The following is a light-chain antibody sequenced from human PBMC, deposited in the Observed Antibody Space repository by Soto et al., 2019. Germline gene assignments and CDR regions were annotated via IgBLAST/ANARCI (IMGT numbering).Light chain of an antibody. Sequence: QSALTQPRSVSGSPGQSVTISCTGTNSDVGGYNYVSWYQQYPGKAPKLMISGVSERPSGVPDRFSGSKSGNTASLTISGLQADDEADYYCSSYVGNNNLVFGGGTKLTVL. CDR3: SSYVGNNNLV. CDR2: GVS. V-gene: IGLV2-11*01. CDR1: NSDVGGYNY. J-gene: IGLJ3*02.